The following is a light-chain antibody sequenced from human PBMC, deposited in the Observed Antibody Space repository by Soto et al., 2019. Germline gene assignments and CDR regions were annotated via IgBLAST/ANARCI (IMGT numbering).Light chain of an antibody. V-gene: IGKV1-5*01. Sequence: DIQMTQSPSTLSASVGDRVTITCRANQSISSWLAWYQQKPGKAPKLLIYDASSLESGVPSRFSGSGSGTEFTLTISSLQPDDFATYYCQQYNSYLMYTFGQGTKLESK. CDR1: QSISSW. CDR2: DAS. CDR3: QQYNSYLMYT. J-gene: IGKJ2*01.